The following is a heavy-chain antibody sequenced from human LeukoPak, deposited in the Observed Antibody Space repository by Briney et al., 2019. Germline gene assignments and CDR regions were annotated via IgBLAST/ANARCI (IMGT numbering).Heavy chain of an antibody. V-gene: IGHV3-21*01. D-gene: IGHD6-13*01. CDR2: ISSSSSYI. Sequence: GGSLRLSCAASGFTFSSYSMNWVRQAPGKGLEWVSSISSSSSYIYYADSVKGRFTISRDNAKNSLYLQMNSLRAEDTAVYYCARDTAAAGIDYFDYWGQETLVTVSS. CDR1: GFTFSSYS. CDR3: ARDTAAAGIDYFDY. J-gene: IGHJ4*02.